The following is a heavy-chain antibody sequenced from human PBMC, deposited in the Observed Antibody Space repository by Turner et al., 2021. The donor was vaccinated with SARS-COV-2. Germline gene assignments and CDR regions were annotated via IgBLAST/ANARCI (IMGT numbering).Heavy chain of an antibody. D-gene: IGHD6-19*01. CDR3: ARFRVGSGWYIDY. V-gene: IGHV4-31*03. CDR1: GGSISSGGYY. Sequence: QVQLQETGPGLVKPSQTLSLICTVSGGSISSGGYYWSWIRQHPGKGLEWIAYIYYSGSTYYNPSLKSRVTISVDTSKNQFSLKLSSVTAADTAVYYCARFRVGSGWYIDYWGQGTLVTVSS. J-gene: IGHJ4*02. CDR2: IYYSGST.